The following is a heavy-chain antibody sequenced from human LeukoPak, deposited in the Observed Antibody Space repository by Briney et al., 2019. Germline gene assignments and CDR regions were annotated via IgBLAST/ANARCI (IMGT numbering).Heavy chain of an antibody. CDR3: ARGGIQVSGIDEFDY. CDR1: GFTFIDYD. V-gene: IGHV3-13*01. D-gene: IGHD6-19*01. Sequence: GGSLRLSCAASGFTFIDYDMHWVRQVMGKGLEWVSAIGIRGDTHYSGSVKGRFTISRENAESSLYLQMNSLRAEDTAVYYCARGGIQVSGIDEFDYWGQGTLVTISS. J-gene: IGHJ4*02. CDR2: IGIRGDT.